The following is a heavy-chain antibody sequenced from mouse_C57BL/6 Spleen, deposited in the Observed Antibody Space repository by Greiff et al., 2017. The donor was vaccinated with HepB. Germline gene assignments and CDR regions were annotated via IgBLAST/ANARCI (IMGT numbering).Heavy chain of an antibody. CDR3: ARSQLIYAMDY. Sequence: EVNLVESGGGLVKPGGSLKLSCAASGFTFSSYAMSWVRQTPEKRLEWVATISDGGSYTYYPDNVKGRFTISRDNAKNNLYLQMSHLKSEDTAMYYGARSQLIYAMDYWGQGASVTVAS. V-gene: IGHV5-4*03. CDR1: GFTFSSYA. CDR2: ISDGGSYT. J-gene: IGHJ4*01.